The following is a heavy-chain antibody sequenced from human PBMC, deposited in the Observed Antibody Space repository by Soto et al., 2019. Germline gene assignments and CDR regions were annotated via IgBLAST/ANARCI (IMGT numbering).Heavy chain of an antibody. CDR3: ARGVGSGWYTPLYYYGMDV. J-gene: IGHJ6*02. V-gene: IGHV1-69*13. CDR1: GGTFSSYA. D-gene: IGHD6-19*01. Sequence: SVKVSCKASGGTFSSYAISWVRQAPGQGLEWMGGIIPIFGTANYAQKFQGRVTITADESTSTAYMELSSLRSKDTAVYYCARGVGSGWYTPLYYYGMDVWGQGTTVTVSS. CDR2: IIPIFGTA.